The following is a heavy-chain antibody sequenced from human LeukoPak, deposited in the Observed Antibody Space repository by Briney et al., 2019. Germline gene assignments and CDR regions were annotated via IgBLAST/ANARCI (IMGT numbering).Heavy chain of an antibody. CDR2: ISTSGTP. CDR3: ARGPY. J-gene: IGHJ4*02. Sequence: SETLSLTCTVSSGSISSYDWSWIRQPAGKRLEWIGRISTSGTPNYNPSFRGRLTISIDTSKNQFSLNLRSVTAAETGIYYCARGPYWGQGTLVTVSS. CDR1: SGSISSYD. V-gene: IGHV4-4*07.